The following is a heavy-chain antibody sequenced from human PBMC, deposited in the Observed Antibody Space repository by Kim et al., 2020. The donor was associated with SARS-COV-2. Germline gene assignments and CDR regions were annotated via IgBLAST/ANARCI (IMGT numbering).Heavy chain of an antibody. CDR3: VGRSPGRWDYGMDV. Sequence: GGSLRLSCVASGFTFTYYGMTWVRQAPGKGLEWVSIISGSSSSTIYYADSVKGRFTISRDSSMTTLFLQMSNLRAEDTAVYYCVGRSPGRWDYGMDVWGQGTTVTVSS. V-gene: IGHV3-23*01. CDR2: ISGSSSSTI. J-gene: IGHJ6*02. D-gene: IGHD4-17*01. CDR1: GFTFTYYG.